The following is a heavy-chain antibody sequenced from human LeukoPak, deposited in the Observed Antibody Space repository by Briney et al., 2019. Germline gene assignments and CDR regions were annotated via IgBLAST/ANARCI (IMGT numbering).Heavy chain of an antibody. J-gene: IGHJ4*02. V-gene: IGHV4-4*07. CDR2: IYTSGST. CDR3: TREDSGSYREFDY. D-gene: IGHD1-26*01. Sequence: PSETLSLTCTVSGGSISSYYCSWMRQPAGKGLEWIGRIYTSGSTNYNASLKSRVSMSVDTSKNQFSLRLSCVPGAGTAVFYCTREDSGSYREFDYWGQGTLVTVSS. CDR1: GGSISSYY.